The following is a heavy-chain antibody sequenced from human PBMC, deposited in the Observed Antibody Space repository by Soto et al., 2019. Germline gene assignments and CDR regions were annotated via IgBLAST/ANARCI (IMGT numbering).Heavy chain of an antibody. CDR2: IYSGGST. CDR3: ATTMVRGVMMENYYYYGMDV. CDR1: GFTVSSNY. Sequence: GGSLRLSCAASGFTVSSNYMSWVRQAPGKGLEWVSVIYSGGSTYYADSVKGRFTISRDNSKNTLYLQMNSLRAEDTAVYYCATTMVRGVMMENYYYYGMDVWGQGTTVTVSS. J-gene: IGHJ6*02. D-gene: IGHD3-10*01. V-gene: IGHV3-66*01.